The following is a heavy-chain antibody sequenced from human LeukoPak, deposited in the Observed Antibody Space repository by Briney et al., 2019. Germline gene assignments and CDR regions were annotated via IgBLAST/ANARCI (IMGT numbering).Heavy chain of an antibody. D-gene: IGHD5-12*01. Sequence: SETLSLTCTVSGGSISSYYWSWIRQPPGKDLEWVGYIYDSGNTNYNPSLKSRVTISVDTTKNQFSLKLSSVTAADTAMYYCARVRRDIVATIPPYFAYWGQGTLVTASS. CDR1: GGSISSYY. V-gene: IGHV4-59*12. CDR2: IYDSGNT. CDR3: ARVRRDIVATIPPYFAY. J-gene: IGHJ4*02.